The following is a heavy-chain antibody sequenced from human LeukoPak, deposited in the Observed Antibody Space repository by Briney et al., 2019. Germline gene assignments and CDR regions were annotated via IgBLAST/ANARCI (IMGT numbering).Heavy chain of an antibody. J-gene: IGHJ5*02. D-gene: IGHD6-6*01. CDR2: INHSGST. CDR1: GFTVSSNY. V-gene: IGHV4-34*01. CDR3: ARYGQRIAARQRWFDP. Sequence: GSLRLSCAASGFTVSSNYMSWVRQAPGKGLEWIGEINHSGSTNYNPSLKSRVTISVDTSKNQFSLKLSSVTAADTAVYYCARYGQRIAARQRWFDPWGQGTLVTVSS.